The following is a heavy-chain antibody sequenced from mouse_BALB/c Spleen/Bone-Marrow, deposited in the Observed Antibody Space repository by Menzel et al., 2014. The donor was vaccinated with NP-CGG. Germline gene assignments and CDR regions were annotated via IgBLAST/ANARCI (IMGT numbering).Heavy chain of an antibody. Sequence: EVKLVESGGGLVQPGGSLKLSCAASGFSFSGYGMSWVRQTPDKRLELVATINSNGGSTYYSDSVKGRLTISRDNAKNTLYLQMSSLKSEDTAMYYCARGYDYDSWFAYWGQGTLVTVSA. D-gene: IGHD2-4*01. CDR2: INSNGGST. CDR1: GFSFSGYG. J-gene: IGHJ3*01. CDR3: ARGYDYDSWFAY. V-gene: IGHV5-6-3*01.